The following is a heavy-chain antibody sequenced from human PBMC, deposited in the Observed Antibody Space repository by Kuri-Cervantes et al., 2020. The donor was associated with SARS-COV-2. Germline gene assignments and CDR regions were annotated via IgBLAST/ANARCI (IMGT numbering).Heavy chain of an antibody. CDR2: ISSSSSYI. CDR1: GFTFDDYA. CDR3: ASSYYYDSSGYIFDY. D-gene: IGHD3-22*01. Sequence: GGSLRLSCAASGFTFDDYAMHWVRQAPGKGLEWVSSISSSSSYIYYADSVKGRFTISRDNAKNSLYLQMNGLRAEDTAVYYRASSYYYDSSGYIFDYWGQGTLVTVSS. J-gene: IGHJ4*02. V-gene: IGHV3-21*01.